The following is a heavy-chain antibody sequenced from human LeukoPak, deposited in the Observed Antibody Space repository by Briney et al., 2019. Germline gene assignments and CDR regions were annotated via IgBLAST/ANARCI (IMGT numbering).Heavy chain of an antibody. J-gene: IGHJ6*02. Sequence: SETLSLTCTVSGGSISSYYWSWIRQPPGKGLEWIGYIHYSGSTNYNPSLKSRVTISVDTSKNQFSLKLSSVTAADTAVYYCARDAGSPPPLYYYYGMDVWGQGTTVTVSS. CDR2: IHYSGST. CDR1: GGSISSYY. D-gene: IGHD1-26*01. CDR3: ARDAGSPPPLYYYYGMDV. V-gene: IGHV4-59*01.